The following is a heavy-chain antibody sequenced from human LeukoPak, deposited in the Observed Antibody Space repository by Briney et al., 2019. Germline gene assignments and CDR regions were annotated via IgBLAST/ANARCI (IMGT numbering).Heavy chain of an antibody. V-gene: IGHV3-23*01. Sequence: PGGSLRLSCAASGFTFSSYAMSWIRQAPGKGLEWVSAISGSGGSTYYADSVKGRFTISRDNSKNTLYLQMNSLRAEDTAVYYCWNDILTGYHEGIDYWGQGTLVTVSS. CDR3: WNDILTGYHEGIDY. CDR2: ISGSGGST. CDR1: GFTFSSYA. D-gene: IGHD3-9*01. J-gene: IGHJ4*02.